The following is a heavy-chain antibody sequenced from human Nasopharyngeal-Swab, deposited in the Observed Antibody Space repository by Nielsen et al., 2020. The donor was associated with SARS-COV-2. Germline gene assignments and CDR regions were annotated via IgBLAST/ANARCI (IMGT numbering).Heavy chain of an antibody. D-gene: IGHD5-18*01. Sequence: GGSLRLSCTGSGYSFTSYWIGWVRQMPGKGLEWMGIIYPGDSDTRYSPSFQGQVTISADKSISTAYLQWSSLKASDTAMYYCARSSDTAMVSRYYYYGMDVWGQGTTVTVSS. J-gene: IGHJ6*02. CDR1: GYSFTSYW. V-gene: IGHV5-51*01. CDR2: IYPGDSDT. CDR3: ARSSDTAMVSRYYYYGMDV.